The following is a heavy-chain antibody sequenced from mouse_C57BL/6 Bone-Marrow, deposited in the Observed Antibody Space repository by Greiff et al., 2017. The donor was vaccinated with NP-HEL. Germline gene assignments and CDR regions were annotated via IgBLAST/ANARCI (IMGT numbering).Heavy chain of an antibody. Sequence: VQLQQSGAELVRPGASVKLSCKASGYTFTDYYINWVKQRPGQGLEWIARIYPGSGNTYYNEKFKGKATLTAEKSSSTAYMQLSSLTSEDSAVYFCARSLRYFDVWGTGTTVTVSS. CDR3: ARSLRYFDV. CDR1: GYTFTDYY. D-gene: IGHD6-2*01. J-gene: IGHJ1*03. CDR2: IYPGSGNT. V-gene: IGHV1-76*01.